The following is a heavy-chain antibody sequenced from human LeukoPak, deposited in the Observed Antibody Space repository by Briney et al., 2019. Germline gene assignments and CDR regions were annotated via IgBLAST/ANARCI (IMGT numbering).Heavy chain of an antibody. Sequence: PSETLSLTCTVSGGSISSGSYYWSWIRQPAGKGLEWIGRIYTSGSTNYNPSLKSRVTISVDTSKNQFSLKLGSVTAADTGVYYGARGTAMALPSLYYYYYMDVWRKETTVTVSS. J-gene: IGHJ6*03. D-gene: IGHD5-18*01. V-gene: IGHV4-61*02. CDR1: GGSISSGSYY. CDR2: IYTSGST. CDR3: ARGTAMALPSLYYYYYMDV.